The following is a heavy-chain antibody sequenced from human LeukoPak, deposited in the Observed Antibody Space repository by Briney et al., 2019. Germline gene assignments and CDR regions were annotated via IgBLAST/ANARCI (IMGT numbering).Heavy chain of an antibody. D-gene: IGHD5-18*01. CDR3: ARGAALVTDKYFDY. V-gene: IGHV4-59*01. Sequence: SSETLSLTCSVSGGSISSYYWSWIRQPPGKGLEWIGYMHYSGSINYNPSLKSRVTISGDTSKNQFSLKLSSVTAADTAVYYCARGAALVTDKYFDYWGHGTLVTVSS. CDR1: GGSISSYY. CDR2: MHYSGSI. J-gene: IGHJ4*01.